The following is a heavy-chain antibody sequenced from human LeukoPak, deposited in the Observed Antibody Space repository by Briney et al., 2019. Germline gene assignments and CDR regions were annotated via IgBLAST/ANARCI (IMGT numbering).Heavy chain of an antibody. V-gene: IGHV3-53*01. Sequence: GGSLRLSCAASGFTVSSNYMSWVRQAPGKGLEWVSVIYSGGSTYYADSVKGRFTISRDNSKNTLYLQMDSLRAEDTAVYYCARVDTMVRGVIDYYFDYWGQGTLVTVSS. D-gene: IGHD3-10*01. CDR2: IYSGGST. J-gene: IGHJ4*02. CDR3: ARVDTMVRGVIDYYFDY. CDR1: GFTVSSNY.